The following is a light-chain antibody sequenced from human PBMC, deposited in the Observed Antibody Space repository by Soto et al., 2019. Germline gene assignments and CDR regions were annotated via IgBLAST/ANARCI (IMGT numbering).Light chain of an antibody. CDR1: QSISSW. J-gene: IGKJ3*01. CDR2: KAS. V-gene: IGKV1-5*03. Sequence: DIQMTQSPSTLSASVGDRVTITCRASQSISSWLAWYQQKPGKAPKLLIYKASSLESGVPSRFSGSGSGTEFTLTISSLQPPDFATPYSQLYNTYSRTFGPGTKVDIK. CDR3: QLYNTYSRT.